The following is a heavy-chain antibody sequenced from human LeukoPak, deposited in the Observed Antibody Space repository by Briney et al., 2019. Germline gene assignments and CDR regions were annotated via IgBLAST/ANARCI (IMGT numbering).Heavy chain of an antibody. Sequence: PGGSLRLSCAASGFTFSTYGMNWVRQAPGKGLEWVSSISSASTYIYFADSVKGRFTISRDNAKNSLYLQMNSLRAEDTAVYYCARDTGVAGTLDYWGQGTLVTVSS. CDR2: ISSASTYI. CDR3: ARDTGVAGTLDY. J-gene: IGHJ4*02. CDR1: GFTFSTYG. V-gene: IGHV3-21*01. D-gene: IGHD6-19*01.